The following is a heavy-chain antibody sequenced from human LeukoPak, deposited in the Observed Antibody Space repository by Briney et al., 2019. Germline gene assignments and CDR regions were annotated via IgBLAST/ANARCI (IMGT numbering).Heavy chain of an antibody. CDR1: GFGFSSYW. J-gene: IGHJ6*03. D-gene: IGHD3-22*01. CDR3: ARFYYYDSSGYHYYYYYMDV. Sequence: GGSLRLSCAASGFGFSSYWMSWVRQAPGKGLEWVANIKQDGSEKYYVDSVKGRFTISRDNAKNSLYLQMNSLRAEDTAVYYCARFYYYDSSGYHYYYYYMDVWGKGTTVTVSS. CDR2: IKQDGSEK. V-gene: IGHV3-7*01.